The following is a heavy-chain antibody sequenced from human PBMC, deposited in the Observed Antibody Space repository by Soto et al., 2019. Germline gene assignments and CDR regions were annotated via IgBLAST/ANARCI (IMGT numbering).Heavy chain of an antibody. CDR2: IGSSSSYT. Sequence: QVQLVESGGDLVKPGGSLRLSCAASGFPFSDYYMSWIRQAPGKGLEWVSSIGSSSSYTNYADSVKGRFTISRDNAKNSLYLQMNSLRAEDTAVYYFARRRPTGYDNYWGQGTLVTVSA. J-gene: IGHJ4*02. CDR1: GFPFSDYY. V-gene: IGHV3-11*05. D-gene: IGHD3-9*01. CDR3: ARRRPTGYDNY.